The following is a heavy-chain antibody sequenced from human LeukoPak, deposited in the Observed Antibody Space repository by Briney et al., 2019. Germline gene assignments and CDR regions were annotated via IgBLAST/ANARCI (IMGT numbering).Heavy chain of an antibody. J-gene: IGHJ4*02. CDR3: AKVDGYCSGGSCYDYFDY. CDR1: GFTFDNYA. Sequence: PGRSLRLSCAASGFTFDNYAMHWVRQAPGKGLEWVSGISWNSGSIGYADSVKGRFTISRDNAKNSLYLQMNSLRAEDTALYYCAKVDGYCSGGSCYDYFDYWGQGTLVTVSS. V-gene: IGHV3-9*01. CDR2: ISWNSGSI. D-gene: IGHD2-15*01.